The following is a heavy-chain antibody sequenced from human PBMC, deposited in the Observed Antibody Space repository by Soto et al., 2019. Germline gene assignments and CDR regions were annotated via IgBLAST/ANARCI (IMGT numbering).Heavy chain of an antibody. CDR1: GFSFSSFT. V-gene: IGHV3-48*02. CDR3: ARGRPYYFDY. Sequence: EVQLVESGGGLVQPGGSLRLSCPASGFSFSSFTMNWVRQAPGKGLEWLSYISGSSSAIYYADSVKGRFTISRDNAKNSLYLQMNSLRDEDTAVYYCARGRPYYFDYWGQGTLVTVSS. J-gene: IGHJ4*02. CDR2: ISGSSSAI. D-gene: IGHD3-16*01.